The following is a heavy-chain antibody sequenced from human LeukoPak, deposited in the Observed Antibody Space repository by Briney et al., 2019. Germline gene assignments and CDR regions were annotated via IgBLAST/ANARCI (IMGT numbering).Heavy chain of an antibody. CDR1: GYTFTSYG. Sequence: ASVTVSCKASGYTFTSYGISWVRRAPGQGLEWMGWISAYNGNTNYAQKPQGRVTMTTDTSTSTAYMELRSLRSDDTAVYYCARSTHGLEYSSPQGWYWGQGTLVTVSS. D-gene: IGHD6-6*01. J-gene: IGHJ4*02. V-gene: IGHV1-18*01. CDR2: ISAYNGNT. CDR3: ARSTHGLEYSSPQGWY.